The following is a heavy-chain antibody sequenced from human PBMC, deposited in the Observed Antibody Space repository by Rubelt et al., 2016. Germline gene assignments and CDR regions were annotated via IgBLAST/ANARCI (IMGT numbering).Heavy chain of an antibody. CDR1: GGTFSSYA. D-gene: IGHD3-10*01. CDR3: ARNYGSGSYYNGGYYGMDV. CDR2: IIPILGIA. J-gene: IGHJ6*02. V-gene: IGHV1-69*10. Sequence: KASGGTFSSYAISWVRQAPGQGLEWMGGIIPILGIANYAQKFQGRVTITADKSTSTAYMELSSLRSEDTAVYYGARNYGSGSYYNGGYYGMDVWGQGTTVTVSS.